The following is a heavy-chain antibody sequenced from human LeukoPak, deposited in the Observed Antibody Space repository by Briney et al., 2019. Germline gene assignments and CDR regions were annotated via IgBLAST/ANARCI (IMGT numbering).Heavy chain of an antibody. CDR1: GGPISSGGYS. V-gene: IGHV4-30-2*01. D-gene: IGHD3-3*01. CDR2: IYHSGST. CDR3: ARAGRTYYDFWSGYYLTNWFDP. Sequence: SQTLSLTCAVSGGPISSGGYSWSWIRQPPGKGLEWIGYIYHSGSTYYNPSLKSRVTISVDRSKNQFSLKLSSVTAADTAVYYCARAGRTYYDFWSGYYLTNWFDPWGQGTLVTVSS. J-gene: IGHJ5*02.